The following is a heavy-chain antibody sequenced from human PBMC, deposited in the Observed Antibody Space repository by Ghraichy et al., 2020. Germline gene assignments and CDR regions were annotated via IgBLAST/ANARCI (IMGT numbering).Heavy chain of an antibody. CDR1: GGSISSGGYY. Sequence: SLNISCTVSGGSISSGGYYWSWIRQHPGKGLEWIGYIYYSGSTYYNPSLKSRVTISVDTSKNQFSLKLSSVTAADTAVYYCARGYCSGGSCYHPNWFDPWGQGTLVTVSS. V-gene: IGHV4-31*03. CDR3: ARGYCSGGSCYHPNWFDP. J-gene: IGHJ5*02. CDR2: IYYSGST. D-gene: IGHD2-15*01.